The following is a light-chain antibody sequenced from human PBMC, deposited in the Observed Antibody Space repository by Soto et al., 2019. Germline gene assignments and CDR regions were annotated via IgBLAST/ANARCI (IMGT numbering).Light chain of an antibody. Sequence: DIQMTQSPSSLSASVGDRVTITCQASQDISNYVNWYQQKPGKAPKLLIYDASNVETGVPSRFSGSGYGTDFTFTISSLQPEDIATYYCQQYDNLRYTFGQGTKLEIK. CDR3: QQYDNLRYT. J-gene: IGKJ2*01. V-gene: IGKV1-33*01. CDR2: DAS. CDR1: QDISNY.